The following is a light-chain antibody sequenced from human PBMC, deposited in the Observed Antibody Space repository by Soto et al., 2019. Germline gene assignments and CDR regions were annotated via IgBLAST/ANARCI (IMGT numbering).Light chain of an antibody. CDR3: QQRHMWPIT. Sequence: EIVMTQSPGTLSVPPGERATLSCRASQSISNKLAWHQQKPGQAPRLLVYGASTRASGISPRFTGSGSGTDFNLTISSLQSEDFAVYYCQQRHMWPITFGQGTRLEIK. J-gene: IGKJ5*01. CDR1: QSISNK. V-gene: IGKV3-15*01. CDR2: GAS.